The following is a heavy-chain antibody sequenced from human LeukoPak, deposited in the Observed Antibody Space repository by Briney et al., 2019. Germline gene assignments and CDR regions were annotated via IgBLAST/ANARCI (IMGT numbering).Heavy chain of an antibody. J-gene: IGHJ4*02. CDR3: ARVHKGGYSYGRDFDY. V-gene: IGHV1-46*01. CDR1: GYTLTSYY. CDR2: INPSGGST. Sequence: ASVKVSCKASGYTLTSYYMHWVRQAPGQGLEWMGIINPSGGSTRYAQKFQGRVTMTKYTSTSTVYMELSSLRSEDTAVYYCARVHKGGYSYGRDFDYWGQGTLVTVSS. D-gene: IGHD5-18*01.